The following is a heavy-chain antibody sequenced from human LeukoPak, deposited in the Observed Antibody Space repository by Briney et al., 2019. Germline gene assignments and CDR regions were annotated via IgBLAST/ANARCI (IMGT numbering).Heavy chain of an antibody. Sequence: GRSLRLSCAASGFTFDDYAMHWVRQAPGKGPEWVSGISWNSGSIGYADFVKGRFTISRDNAKNSLYLQMNSLRAEDTALYYCAKDLLRYFDWLSCDYWGQGTLVTVSS. D-gene: IGHD3-9*01. CDR3: AKDLLRYFDWLSCDY. J-gene: IGHJ4*02. CDR1: GFTFDDYA. V-gene: IGHV3-9*01. CDR2: ISWNSGSI.